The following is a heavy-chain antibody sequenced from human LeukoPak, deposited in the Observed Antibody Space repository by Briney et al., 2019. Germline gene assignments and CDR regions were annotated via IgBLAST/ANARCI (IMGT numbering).Heavy chain of an antibody. CDR2: MNPNSGNT. J-gene: IGHJ4*02. CDR1: GYTFTNYD. CDR3: ARALYGSGVDY. Sequence: GASVKVSCKASGYTFTNYDINWVRQAAGRPLEWMGWMNPNSGNTGYAQKFQGRVTMTRNTSTSTAYMELSSLRSEDTAMYYCARALYGSGVDYWGQGTLVTVSS. D-gene: IGHD3-10*01. V-gene: IGHV1-8*01.